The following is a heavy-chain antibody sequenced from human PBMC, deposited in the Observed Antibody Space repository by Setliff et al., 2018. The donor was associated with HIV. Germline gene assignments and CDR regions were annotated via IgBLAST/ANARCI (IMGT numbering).Heavy chain of an antibody. CDR2: IYQSGNT. J-gene: IGHJ4*02. Sequence: TLSLTCAVSGYSISSGFYWSWMRQPPGKGLEWIGSIYQSGNTNYNPSLESRLTISVDTAKNQFSLKLSSVTAADTAVYYCARSPEWGAGGIDYWGQGTLVTVSS. V-gene: IGHV4-38-2*01. D-gene: IGHD1-26*01. CDR3: ARSPEWGAGGIDY. CDR1: GYSISSGFY.